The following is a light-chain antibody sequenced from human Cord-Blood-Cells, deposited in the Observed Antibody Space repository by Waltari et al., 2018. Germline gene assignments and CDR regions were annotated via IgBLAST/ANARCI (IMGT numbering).Light chain of an antibody. J-gene: IGKJ2*01. Sequence: DIQMTQSPSSLSASVGDRVTITCQARQDISNYLNWYPQKPGKAPKHLIYDATNLETGVPSRFSGSGSGTDFTFTISSLQPEDIATYYCQQYDNLPYTFGQGTKLEIK. V-gene: IGKV1-33*01. CDR3: QQYDNLPYT. CDR2: DAT. CDR1: QDISNY.